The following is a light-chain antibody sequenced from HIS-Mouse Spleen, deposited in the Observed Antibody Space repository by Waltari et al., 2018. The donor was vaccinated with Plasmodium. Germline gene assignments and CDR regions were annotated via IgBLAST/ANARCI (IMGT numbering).Light chain of an antibody. CDR3: AAWDDRLNGWV. Sequence: QSVLTQPPSVSEAPRQRVTISCSGSSSNIGNNAVNWYQQLPGTAPKLLIYYDDLLPSGVSDRFSGAKSCTSASLAISGLQSEDEADYYCAAWDDRLNGWVFGGGTKLTVL. CDR1: SSNIGNNA. CDR2: YDD. J-gene: IGLJ3*02. V-gene: IGLV1-36*01.